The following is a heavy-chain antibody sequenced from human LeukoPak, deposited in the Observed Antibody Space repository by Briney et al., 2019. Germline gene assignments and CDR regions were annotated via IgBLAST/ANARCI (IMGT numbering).Heavy chain of an antibody. CDR3: AKERGLRSPDAFDI. CDR2: ISYDGSNK. V-gene: IGHV3-30*18. CDR1: GFTFSSYG. J-gene: IGHJ3*02. Sequence: PGGSLRLSCAASGFTFSSYGMHWVRQAPGKGLEWVAVISYDGSNKYYADSVKGRFTISRDNSKNTLYLQMNSLRAEDTAVYCCAKERGLRSPDAFDIWGQGTMVTVSS. D-gene: IGHD4-17*01.